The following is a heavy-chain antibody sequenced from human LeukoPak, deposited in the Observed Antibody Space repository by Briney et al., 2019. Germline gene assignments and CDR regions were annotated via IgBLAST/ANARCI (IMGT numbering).Heavy chain of an antibody. CDR1: GGSISSYY. J-gene: IGHJ4*02. CDR3: ARLMYCSGGSCYSFDY. V-gene: IGHV4-34*01. Sequence: SETLSLTCTVSGGSISSYYWSWIRQPPGKGLEWIGEINHSGSTNYNPSLKSRVTISVDTSKNQFSLKLSSVTAADTAVYYCARLMYCSGGSCYSFDYWGQGTLVTVSS. CDR2: INHSGST. D-gene: IGHD2-15*01.